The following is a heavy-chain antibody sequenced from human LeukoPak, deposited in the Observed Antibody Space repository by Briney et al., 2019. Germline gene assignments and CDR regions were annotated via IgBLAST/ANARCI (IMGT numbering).Heavy chain of an antibody. J-gene: IGHJ3*02. Sequence: GESLKISCKGSGYSFTSYWIGWVRQMPGKGLEWMGIIYPGDSDTRYSPSFQGQVTISADKSISTAYLQWSSLKASDTAMYYCARQFISNYVLFHAFDIWGQGTMVTVSS. D-gene: IGHD4-11*01. CDR1: GYSFTSYW. V-gene: IGHV5-51*01. CDR2: IYPGDSDT. CDR3: ARQFISNYVLFHAFDI.